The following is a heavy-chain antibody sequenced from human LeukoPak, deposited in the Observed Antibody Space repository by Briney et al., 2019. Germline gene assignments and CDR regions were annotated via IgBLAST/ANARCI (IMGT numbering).Heavy chain of an antibody. J-gene: IGHJ5*02. CDR3: ARVMGDITTAVRRWFDT. V-gene: IGHV1-2*02. CDR2: INPNYGGT. D-gene: IGHD1-20*01. Sequence: ASVTVSFKTSGYTFTANYMHWGRQAPAQGLEWMGLINPNYGGTNNAQKFLGRLIITRYTSISTAYMELSRLRSDDTAVYYCARVMGDITTAVRRWFDTWGQGTLVTVSS. CDR1: GYTFTANY.